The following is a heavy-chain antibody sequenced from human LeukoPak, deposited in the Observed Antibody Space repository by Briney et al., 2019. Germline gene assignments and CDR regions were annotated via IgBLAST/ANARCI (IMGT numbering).Heavy chain of an antibody. V-gene: IGHV4-4*07. CDR2: IYSSGTT. D-gene: IGHD3-22*01. CDR3: ARHYESSGYWHYDYYMDV. J-gene: IGHJ6*03. CDR1: GGSISSSS. Sequence: SETLSLTCTVSGGSISSSSWSWLRQPAGKGLEWIGRIYSSGTTNYNPSLNSRITISVDTSKNQFSLRLNSVTAADTAIYYCARHYESSGYWHYDYYMDVWGKGTTVTVSS.